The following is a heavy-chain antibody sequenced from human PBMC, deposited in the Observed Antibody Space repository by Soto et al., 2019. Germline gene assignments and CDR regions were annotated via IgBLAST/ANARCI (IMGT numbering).Heavy chain of an antibody. Sequence: GGSLRLSCAASGFTFSNYWMSWVRQAPGKGLEWVANIKLDGSEKYYVDSVKGRFTISRDNAKNSLYLQMNSLRVEDTAVYYCARAVSGAAVPWGQGTLVTVSS. J-gene: IGHJ5*02. D-gene: IGHD6-13*01. CDR2: IKLDGSEK. CDR3: ARAVSGAAVP. V-gene: IGHV3-7*01. CDR1: GFTFSNYW.